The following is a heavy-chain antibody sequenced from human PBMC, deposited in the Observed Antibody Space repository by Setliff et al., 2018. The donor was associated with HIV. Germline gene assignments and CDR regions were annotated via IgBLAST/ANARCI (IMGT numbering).Heavy chain of an antibody. CDR3: TRGVVLGSGSYYTNY. CDR2: ISSKPYGGTT. V-gene: IGHV3-49*04. Sequence: LRLSCTGSGFTFSDYAMTWVRQAPGKGLEWVGFISSKPYGGTTEYAASVKGRFSISRDDSKSIAYLQMNSLKTEDTAVYYCTRGVVLGSGSYYTNYWGQGTQVTVS. CDR1: GFTFSDYA. D-gene: IGHD3-10*01. J-gene: IGHJ4*02.